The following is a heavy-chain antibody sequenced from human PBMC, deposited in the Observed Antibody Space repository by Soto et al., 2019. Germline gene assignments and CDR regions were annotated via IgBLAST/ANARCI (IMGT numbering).Heavy chain of an antibody. CDR3: SRRAPEEFDP. V-gene: IGHV4-39*01. J-gene: IGHJ5*02. CDR2: INHSGNT. Sequence: PSETLSLTCAFSGGSIGTSAYYWGWTRQAPGKGLEWIGSINHSGNTYLSPSLKDRVTMSVDTSKNSFSLKLRSATAADTGLYYCSRRAPEEFDPWGQGTLVTVSS. CDR1: GGSIGTSAYY.